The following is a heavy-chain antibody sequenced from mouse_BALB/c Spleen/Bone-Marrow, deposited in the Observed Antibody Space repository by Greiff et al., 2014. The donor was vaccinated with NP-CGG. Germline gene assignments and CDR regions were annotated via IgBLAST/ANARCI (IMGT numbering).Heavy chain of an antibody. D-gene: IGHD1-2*01. Sequence: VQRVESGAELARPGASVKLSCKASGYNFTTHWMQWVKQRPGQGLEWIGAIYPGDGDTRYTQKFKGKATLTADKSSSTAYMQLSDLASEDSAVYYCASGDYGYHWYFDVWGAGTTVTVSS. V-gene: IGHV1-87*01. CDR3: ASGDYGYHWYFDV. CDR2: IYPGDGDT. CDR1: GYNFTTHW. J-gene: IGHJ1*01.